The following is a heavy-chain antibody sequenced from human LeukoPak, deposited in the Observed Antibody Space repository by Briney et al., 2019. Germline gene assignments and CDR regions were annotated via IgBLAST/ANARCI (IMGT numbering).Heavy chain of an antibody. J-gene: IGHJ6*03. D-gene: IGHD6-13*01. V-gene: IGHV3-21*01. CDR3: ARVPSSSWGYYYYYYMDV. Sequence: GGSLRLSCAASGFTFSSYSMNWVRQAPGKGLEWVSSIGSSSSYIYYADSVKGRFTISRDNAKNSLYLQMNSLRAEDTAVYYCARVPSSSWGYYYYYYMDVWGKGTTVTVSS. CDR2: IGSSSSYI. CDR1: GFTFSSYS.